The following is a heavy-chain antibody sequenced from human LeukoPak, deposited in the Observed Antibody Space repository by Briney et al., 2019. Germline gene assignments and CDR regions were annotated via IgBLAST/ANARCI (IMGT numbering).Heavy chain of an antibody. Sequence: GGSLRLSCAASGFSFNTYGMHWVRQAPGKGLEWLAVTSHDGKTKFYADSIKGRFTISRDNSKNTLYLQMNSLRAEDTAVYYCAREGAIAVAVIDAFDIWGQGTMVTVSS. V-gene: IGHV3-33*04. D-gene: IGHD6-19*01. CDR1: GFSFNTYG. CDR2: TSHDGKTK. J-gene: IGHJ3*02. CDR3: AREGAIAVAVIDAFDI.